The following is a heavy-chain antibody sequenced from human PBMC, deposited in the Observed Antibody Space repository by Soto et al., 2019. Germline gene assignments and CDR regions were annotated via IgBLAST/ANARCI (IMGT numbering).Heavy chain of an antibody. Sequence: SVKVSCKASGGTFSNYAITWVRQAPGQGLEWMGGIMPIFGTTNYAQKFQGRVTITADESTSTAYMELSSLRSEDTAVFYCARAPYCGGDCLTDNYYGMDVWGQETTVTVSS. CDR1: GGTFSNYA. D-gene: IGHD2-21*02. CDR3: ARAPYCGGDCLTDNYYGMDV. V-gene: IGHV1-69*13. J-gene: IGHJ6*02. CDR2: IMPIFGTT.